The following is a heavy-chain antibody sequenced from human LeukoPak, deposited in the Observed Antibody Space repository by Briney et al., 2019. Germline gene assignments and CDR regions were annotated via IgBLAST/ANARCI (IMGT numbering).Heavy chain of an antibody. J-gene: IGHJ4*02. CDR3: ARGEGGSSSRRYFDY. D-gene: IGHD6-13*01. CDR2: IYSGGST. V-gene: IGHV3-66*01. Sequence: GGSLRLSCAASGFTVSTNYMTWVRQAPAKGLEWVSVIYSGGSTYYADSVKGRFTISRDNSKNTLFLQMDSLRAEDTAVYYCARGEGGSSSRRYFDYWGQGTQVTVSS. CDR1: GFTVSTNY.